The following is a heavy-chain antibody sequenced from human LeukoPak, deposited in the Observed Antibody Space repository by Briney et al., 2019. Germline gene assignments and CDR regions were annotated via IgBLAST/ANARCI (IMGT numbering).Heavy chain of an antibody. CDR1: GFTFSSYG. V-gene: IGHV3-33*01. D-gene: IGHD2-2*01. CDR3: AGGVSSYGKAALDY. Sequence: GGSLRLSCAASGFTFSSYGMHWVRQAPGKGLEWVAVIWYDGSNKYYADSVKGRFTISRDNSKNTLYLQMNSLRAEDTAVYYCAGGVSSYGKAALDYWGQGTLVTVSS. J-gene: IGHJ4*02. CDR2: IWYDGSNK.